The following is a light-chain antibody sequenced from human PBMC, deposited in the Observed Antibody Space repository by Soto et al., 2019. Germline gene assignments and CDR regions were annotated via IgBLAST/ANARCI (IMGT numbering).Light chain of an antibody. CDR3: QVWDTTTDQYI. J-gene: IGLJ1*01. CDR2: DAR. CDR1: DVGGKS. V-gene: IGLV3-21*02. Sequence: SYELARPPSVSVAPGQTATISCGGDDVGGKSVQWYQQKPGQAPVLVLYDARDRPSGIPERFSGSNSGNTATLTISWVEAGDEADFYCQVWDTTTDQYIFGSGTKVTVL.